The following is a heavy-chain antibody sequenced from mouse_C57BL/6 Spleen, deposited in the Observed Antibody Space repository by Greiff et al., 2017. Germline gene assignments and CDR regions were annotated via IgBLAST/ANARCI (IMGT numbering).Heavy chain of an antibody. D-gene: IGHD1-1*01. CDR3: ARQGLLLRYAMDY. V-gene: IGHV5-17*01. J-gene: IGHJ4*01. CDR2: ISSGSSTI. Sequence: EVQLVESGGGLVKPGGSLKLSCAASGFTFSDYGMHWVRQAPEKGLEWVAYISSGSSTIYYADTVKGRFTISRDNAKNTLFLQITSLRSEDTAMYYCARQGLLLRYAMDYWGQGTSVTVSS. CDR1: GFTFSDYG.